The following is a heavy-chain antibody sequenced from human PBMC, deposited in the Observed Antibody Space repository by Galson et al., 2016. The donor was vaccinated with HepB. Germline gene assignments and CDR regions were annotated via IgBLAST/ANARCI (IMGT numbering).Heavy chain of an antibody. CDR1: GFTFNNYG. D-gene: IGHD1-26*01. CDR3: VQGSNAPAA. J-gene: IGHJ6*04. Sequence: SLRLSCAASGFTFNNYGMTWVRQAPGKGLEVVASISRSGASRDYSDSVKGRFTISRDNSKNTMTLQMNSLRVDDTAVYYCVQGSNAPAAWGKGTTVTVSS. CDR2: ISRSGASR. V-gene: IGHV3-23*01.